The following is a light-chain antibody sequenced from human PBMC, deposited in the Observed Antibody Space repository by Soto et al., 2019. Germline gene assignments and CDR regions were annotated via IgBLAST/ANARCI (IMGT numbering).Light chain of an antibody. J-gene: IGLJ1*01. V-gene: IGLV2-14*01. Sequence: QSALTQPPSASGSPGQSVTISCTGTKNDIGVYDFVSWYQHHPGKAPKLLIYKVSDRPSGISNRFSGSKSGNTASLTISGLQAEDEADYFCTSPTPGSLYVFGSGTKVTVL. CDR2: KVS. CDR1: KNDIGVYDF. CDR3: TSPTPGSLYV.